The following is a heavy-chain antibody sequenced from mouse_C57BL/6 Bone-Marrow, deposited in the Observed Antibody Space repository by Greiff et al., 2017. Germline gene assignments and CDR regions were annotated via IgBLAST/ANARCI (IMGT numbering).Heavy chain of an antibody. V-gene: IGHV1-19*01. D-gene: IGHD2-5*01. Sequence: EVQLQESGPVLVKPGASVKMSCKASGYTFTDYYMTWVKQSHGKSLEWIGVINPYNVGTSYNQKLKGKDTLTVDKSSSTAYMELNSLTSEDSSVYYCANYYSNWNYAMDYWGQGTSVTVSS. CDR1: GYTFTDYY. J-gene: IGHJ4*01. CDR3: ANYYSNWNYAMDY. CDR2: INPYNVGT.